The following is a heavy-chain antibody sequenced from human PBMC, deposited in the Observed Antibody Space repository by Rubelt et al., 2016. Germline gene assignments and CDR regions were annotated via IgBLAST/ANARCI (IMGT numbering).Heavy chain of an antibody. CDR3: AAFSSRF. CDR1: GFTFSTTH. J-gene: IGHJ4*02. CDR2: IGTRPDII. D-gene: IGHD2-2*01. Sequence: SGGGLVQPGGSLRLSCAVSGFTFSTTHMNWVRQAPGKGLEWVSYIGTRPDIIYYADSVKGRFTIFRDNSKNTVYLQMDSLRAEDTAIYYCAAFSSRFWGQGTLVTVSS. V-gene: IGHV3-48*01.